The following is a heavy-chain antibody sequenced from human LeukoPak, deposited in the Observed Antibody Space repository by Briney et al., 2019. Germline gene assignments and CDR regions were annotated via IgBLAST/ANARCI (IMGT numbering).Heavy chain of an antibody. CDR1: GFTFSSYA. CDR2: ISGSGGST. J-gene: IGHJ4*02. Sequence: GGSLRLSCAASGFTFSSYAMSWVRQAPGKGLEWVSAISGSGGSTYYADSVKGRFTISRDNSKNTLYLQMNSLRAEDTAVYYCAKSLGYCSGGSCTAPFDYWGQGTLVTVSS. D-gene: IGHD2-15*01. CDR3: AKSLGYCSGGSCTAPFDY. V-gene: IGHV3-23*01.